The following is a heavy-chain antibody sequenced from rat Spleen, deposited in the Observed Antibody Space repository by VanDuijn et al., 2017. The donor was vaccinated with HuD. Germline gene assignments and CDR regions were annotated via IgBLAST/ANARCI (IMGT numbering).Heavy chain of an antibody. J-gene: IGHJ2*01. CDR2: ISYDGSRT. V-gene: IGHV5-7*01. CDR1: GFTFSDYS. Sequence: EVQLVESGGGLVQPGRSLKLSCAASGFTFSDYSMAWVRQAPKKGLEWVATISYDGSRTYFRDSVKGRFTISKDNAQSTAYLQMDSLRSEDTATYYCTRDQGYYGYPPGDYWGQGVMVTVSS. CDR3: TRDQGYYGYPPGDY. D-gene: IGHD1-7*01.